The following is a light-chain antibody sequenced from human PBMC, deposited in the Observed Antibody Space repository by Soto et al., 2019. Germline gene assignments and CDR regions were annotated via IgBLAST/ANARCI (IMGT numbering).Light chain of an antibody. CDR3: KQYDSLPIT. CDR2: GAS. Sequence: EIVLTQSPGTLSLSPGERASLSCRASQSVSSSSLAWYQQKPGQAHRLLIYGASSRATGIQHRFSGSGSVTDFTLTISRLEPADFAVYYCKQYDSLPITFGQGTRLEIK. V-gene: IGKV3-20*01. J-gene: IGKJ5*01. CDR1: QSVSSSS.